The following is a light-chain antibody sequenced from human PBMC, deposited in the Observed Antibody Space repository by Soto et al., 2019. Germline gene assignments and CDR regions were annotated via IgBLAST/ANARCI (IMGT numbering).Light chain of an antibody. CDR3: QQYGGSPRT. V-gene: IGKV3-20*01. Sequence: EIVLAQSPGTLSLSPGERATLSCRASQSVSSSSLAWYQQKRGQAPRLLIHDAPSRATGIPDRFSGSGSGTDFTLTISRLEPEDFAVYYCQQYGGSPRTFGQGTKVDIK. CDR1: QSVSSSS. J-gene: IGKJ1*01. CDR2: DAP.